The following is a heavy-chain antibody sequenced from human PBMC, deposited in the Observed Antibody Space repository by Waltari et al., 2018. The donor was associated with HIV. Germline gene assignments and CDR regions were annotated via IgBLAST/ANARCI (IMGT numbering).Heavy chain of an antibody. V-gene: IGHV4-34*01. CDR2: VHHTGRT. J-gene: IGHJ3*02. D-gene: IGHD6-19*01. CDR3: VKAVQVMHWLVREAVDI. Sequence: QVQLQQWGAGLLKPSETLSLTCAVHGGSFTGYYWSWIRQSPGKGLGWIGEVHHTGRTDYNPSRKSRVTISVDKSKNQFSRAVNSVTAADTAVYYCVKAVQVMHWLVREAVDIWGQGTVVTVTS. CDR1: GGSFTGYY.